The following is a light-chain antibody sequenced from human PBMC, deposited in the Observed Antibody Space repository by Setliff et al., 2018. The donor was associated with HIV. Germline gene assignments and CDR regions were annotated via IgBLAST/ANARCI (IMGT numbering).Light chain of an antibody. CDR3: SSYTSSGTLHV. Sequence: QSVLTQPASVSGSPGQSITISCTGTSSDIGGYNYVSWYQQHPGKAPKLMIYDVSSRPSGVSNRFSGSKSGNTASLTISGLQAEDEADYYCSSYTSSGTLHVFGPGTKVT. V-gene: IGLV2-14*03. CDR2: DVS. J-gene: IGLJ1*01. CDR1: SSDIGGYNY.